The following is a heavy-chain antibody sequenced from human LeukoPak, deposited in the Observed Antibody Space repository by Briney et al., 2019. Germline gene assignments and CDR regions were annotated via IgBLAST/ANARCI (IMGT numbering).Heavy chain of an antibody. CDR1: GGSISNYY. D-gene: IGHD3-10*01. V-gene: IGHV4-59*01. CDR2: IYYSGST. CDR3: ARSHPSGSYYNLNDY. J-gene: IGHJ4*02. Sequence: ASETLSLTCTVSGGSISNYYWSWIRQPPGKGLEWLGYIYYSGSTNYKPSLRSRVTISVDTSQNEFSLNLISVTAADTGVYYCARSHPSGSYYNLNDYWGQGTLVTVSS.